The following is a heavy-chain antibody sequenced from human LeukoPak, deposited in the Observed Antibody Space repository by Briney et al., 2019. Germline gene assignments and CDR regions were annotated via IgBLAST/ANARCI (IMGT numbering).Heavy chain of an antibody. V-gene: IGHV1-2*02. D-gene: IGHD2-15*01. J-gene: IGHJ5*02. CDR2: INPNGGGT. CDR3: ARDQYCSGGSCYSWFDP. CDR1: GYNFIDYY. Sequence: ASVKVSCKTSGYNFIDYYVYWVRQAPGQRLEWMGWINPNGGGTNYAQKFQGRVTMTRDTSITTAYMELSSLRSDDTAVYFCARDQYCSGGSCYSWFDPWGQGTLVTVSS.